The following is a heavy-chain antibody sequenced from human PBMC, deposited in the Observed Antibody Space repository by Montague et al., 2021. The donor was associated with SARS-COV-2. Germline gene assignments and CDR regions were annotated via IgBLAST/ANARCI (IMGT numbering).Heavy chain of an antibody. CDR3: ASGRMVPYSSSWTTLYYYYGMDV. Sequence: CAISGDSVSSNSAAWNWIRQSPSRGLEWLGRTYYRSKWYNDYAVXXKSRITINPDTSKNQFSLQLNSVTPEDTAVYYCASGRMVPYSSSWTTLYYYYGMDVWGQGTTATVSS. D-gene: IGHD6-13*01. CDR2: TYYRSKWYN. CDR1: GDSVSSNSAA. V-gene: IGHV6-1*01. J-gene: IGHJ6*02.